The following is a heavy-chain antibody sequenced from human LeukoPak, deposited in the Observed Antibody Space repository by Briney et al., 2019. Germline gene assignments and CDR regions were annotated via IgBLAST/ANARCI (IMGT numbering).Heavy chain of an antibody. V-gene: IGHV4-38-2*02. J-gene: IGHJ3*02. D-gene: IGHD6-13*01. CDR3: AGGIAAAGTYRI. Sequence: PSETLSLTCTVSGYSISNGYYWGWIRQPPGKGLEWIGSIYHSGSIYYNPSLKSRVTISVDTSKNQLSLKLSSVTAADTAVYYCAGGIAAAGTYRIWGQGTMVTVSS. CDR1: GYSISNGYY. CDR2: IYHSGSI.